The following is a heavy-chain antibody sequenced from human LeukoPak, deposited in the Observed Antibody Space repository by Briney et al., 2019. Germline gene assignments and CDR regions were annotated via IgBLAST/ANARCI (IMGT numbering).Heavy chain of an antibody. CDR3: ARVGPTIFGVVIPDNWFDP. D-gene: IGHD3-3*01. Sequence: SETLSLTCTVSGVSISSYYWSWIRQPPGKVLEWIGYIYYSGTTNYNPSLKSRVTISVDTSKNQFSLKLSSVTAADKAVYYCARVGPTIFGVVIPDNWFDPWGQGTLVTVSS. CDR2: IYYSGTT. J-gene: IGHJ5*02. CDR1: GVSISSYY. V-gene: IGHV4-59*01.